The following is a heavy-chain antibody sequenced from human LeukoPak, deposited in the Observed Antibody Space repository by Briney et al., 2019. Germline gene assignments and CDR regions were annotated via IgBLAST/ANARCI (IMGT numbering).Heavy chain of an antibody. CDR3: ARDDEDYYYGMDV. CDR1: GFLFTRYW. V-gene: IGHV3-7*01. CDR2: IKENGNEQ. J-gene: IGHJ6*02. Sequence: GGSLRLSCEASGFLFTRYWMSWVRQAPGKGPEWVAHIKENGNEQYYADSVKGRFTICRDNVKQSLCLQMNNLRVEDTAVYYCARDDEDYYYGMDVWGQGTTVTVSS.